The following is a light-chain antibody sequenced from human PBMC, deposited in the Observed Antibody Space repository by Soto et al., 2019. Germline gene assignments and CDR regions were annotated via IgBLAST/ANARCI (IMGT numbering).Light chain of an antibody. Sequence: DIQMTQSPSALSASVGDRVTITCRASQSISSWLAWYQQKTGKAPKLLIYDVSSLESGVPPRFSGSGSGTEFPLNISSLQPDDFATYYCQQYNSYSYAFGQGTKLEIK. J-gene: IGKJ2*01. V-gene: IGKV1-5*01. CDR3: QQYNSYSYA. CDR2: DVS. CDR1: QSISSW.